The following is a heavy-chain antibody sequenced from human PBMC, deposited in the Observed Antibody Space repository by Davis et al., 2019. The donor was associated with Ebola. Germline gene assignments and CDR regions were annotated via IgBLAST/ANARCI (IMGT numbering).Heavy chain of an antibody. CDR3: ASLRRTITGMDDGFDV. J-gene: IGHJ3*01. V-gene: IGHV5-51*01. CDR2: IYTGDSDT. CDR1: GYSFTSYW. D-gene: IGHD1-20*01. Sequence: GESLKISCKGSGYSFTSYWIGWVRQMPGKGLEWMGIIYTGDSDTRYSPSFRGQVTISADKSTKTAFLVWTGLKASDTAMYYCASLRRTITGMDDGFDVWGQGTMVTVSS.